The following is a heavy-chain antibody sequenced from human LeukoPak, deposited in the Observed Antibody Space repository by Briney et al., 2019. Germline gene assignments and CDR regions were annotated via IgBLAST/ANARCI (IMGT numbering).Heavy chain of an antibody. D-gene: IGHD3-10*01. J-gene: IGHJ6*03. V-gene: IGHV4-34*01. Sequence: PSETLSLTCAVYGGSFSGYYWSWIRQPPGKGLEWIGEINHSGNTNYNPSLKSRVTISVDTSKNQFSLKLSSVTAADTAVYYCARAPMGNYYYYYMDVWGKGTTVTVSS. CDR1: GGSFSGYY. CDR2: INHSGNT. CDR3: ARAPMGNYYYYYMDV.